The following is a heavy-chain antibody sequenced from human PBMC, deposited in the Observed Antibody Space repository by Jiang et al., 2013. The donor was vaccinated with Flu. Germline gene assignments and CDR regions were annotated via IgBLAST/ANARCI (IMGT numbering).Heavy chain of an antibody. D-gene: IGHD3-3*01. Sequence: GAEVKKPGESLKISCKASGYSFTTHFIAWVRQAPRKGLEWMGAIYPADSTITYNPAFQSQVTISADKSISTAYLQWSSLKASDTAMYYCARISNGMDVWGQGTAVTVSS. V-gene: IGHV5-51*01. CDR1: GYSFTTHF. J-gene: IGHJ6*02. CDR2: IYPADSTI. CDR3: ARISNGMDV.